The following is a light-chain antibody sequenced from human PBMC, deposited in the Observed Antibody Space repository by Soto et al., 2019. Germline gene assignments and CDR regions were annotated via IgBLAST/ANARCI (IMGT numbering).Light chain of an antibody. J-gene: IGLJ3*02. CDR1: SGHSSYA. CDR2: LNSDGSH. Sequence: QSVLTHSPSASASLGASVKLTCTLSSGHSSYAIAWHQQQPEKGPRFLMKLNSDGSHSKGDGIPDRFSGSSSGTERYLTISSLQSEDEADYYCQTWDTGIRVFGGGTKLTVL. CDR3: QTWDTGIRV. V-gene: IGLV4-69*01.